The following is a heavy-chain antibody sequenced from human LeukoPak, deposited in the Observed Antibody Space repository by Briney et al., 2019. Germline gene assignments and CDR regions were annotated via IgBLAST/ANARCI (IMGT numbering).Heavy chain of an antibody. J-gene: IGHJ4*02. CDR3: ARARPSMWIDY. D-gene: IGHD5-12*01. Sequence: GGSLRLSCAASGFTFSSYEMNWVRQAPGKGLEWVSYISSSGSTIYYADSVKGRFTISRDSSKNTLYLQMNSLRPEDTAVYYCARARPSMWIDYWGQGTLVTVSS. V-gene: IGHV3-48*01. CDR2: ISSSGSTI. CDR1: GFTFSSYE.